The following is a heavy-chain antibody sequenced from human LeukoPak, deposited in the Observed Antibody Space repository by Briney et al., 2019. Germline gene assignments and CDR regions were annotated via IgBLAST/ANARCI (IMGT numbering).Heavy chain of an antibody. D-gene: IGHD6-13*01. CDR3: AKSPFRGGSSWTEFDY. Sequence: GGSLRLSCAASGSTFNNYGIHWVRQAPGKGREWVAFVRYDATDKYYADSVKGRFTISRDNSRNTVYLEMNSLRGEDTAVYYCAKSPFRGGSSWTEFDYWGQGTLVTVSS. CDR2: VRYDATDK. J-gene: IGHJ4*02. V-gene: IGHV3-30*02. CDR1: GSTFNNYG.